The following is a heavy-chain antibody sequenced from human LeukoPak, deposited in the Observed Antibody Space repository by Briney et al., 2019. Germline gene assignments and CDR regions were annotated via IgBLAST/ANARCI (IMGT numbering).Heavy chain of an antibody. CDR1: GDSISSSNCY. CDR2: IYFSGGT. J-gene: IGHJ3*02. Sequence: SETLSLTCTVSGDSISSSNCYWGWIRQPPGKGLEWNGSIYFSGGTYYNASLKSRVTISVDTSKNQFSLKLSSVTAADTAVYYCARTSSGYRTYDAVDIWGQGTMVTVSS. V-gene: IGHV4-39*07. CDR3: ARTSSGYRTYDAVDI. D-gene: IGHD3-22*01.